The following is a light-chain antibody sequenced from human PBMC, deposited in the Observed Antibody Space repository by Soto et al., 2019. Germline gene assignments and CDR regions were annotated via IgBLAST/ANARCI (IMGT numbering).Light chain of an antibody. CDR1: QSLVHTDGIAY. Sequence: DVVMTQSPLSLPVSLLHPSSISFSSSQSLVHTDGIAYLNWFHQRPGQSPRRLIYTVSNRDSGVPARFSGSGSGTDFTLKISRVEAEDVGGCVWMQGTHWPITFGLGTRLEIK. J-gene: IGKJ5*01. V-gene: IGKV2-30*02. CDR3: MQGTHWPIT. CDR2: TVS.